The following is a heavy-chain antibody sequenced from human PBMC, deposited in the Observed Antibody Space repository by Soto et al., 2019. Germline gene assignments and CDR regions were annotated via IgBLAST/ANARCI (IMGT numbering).Heavy chain of an antibody. V-gene: IGHV3-33*01. CDR3: EGRDDPFHV. Sequence: QVQLVESGGGVVQPERSLRLSCVATGFTFSDYGIHWVRQAPGRGLEWVAVIWHDGSQKYLADSVRGRFTISRDNSKNTGYLQMNSLRAEDTAVYYCEGRDDPFHVWGQGTMVTVSS. CDR1: GFTFSDYG. CDR2: IWHDGSQK. J-gene: IGHJ3*01.